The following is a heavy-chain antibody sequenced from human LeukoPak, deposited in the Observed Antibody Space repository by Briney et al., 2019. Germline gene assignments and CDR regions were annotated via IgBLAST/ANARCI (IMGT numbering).Heavy chain of an antibody. J-gene: IGHJ4*02. D-gene: IGHD2-15*01. Sequence: GGSLRLSCAASGFTFSGYAMSWVRQAPGKGLEWVSAISGSGGSTYYADSVKGRFTISRDNSKNTLYLQMNSVRAEDTAVYYCAKGSRLGDPLYCSGGSCYGLFDYWGQGTLVTVSS. V-gene: IGHV3-23*01. CDR2: ISGSGGST. CDR1: GFTFSGYA. CDR3: AKGSRLGDPLYCSGGSCYGLFDY.